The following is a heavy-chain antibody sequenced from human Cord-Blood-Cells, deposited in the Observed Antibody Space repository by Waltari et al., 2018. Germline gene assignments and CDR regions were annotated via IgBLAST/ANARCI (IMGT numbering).Heavy chain of an antibody. J-gene: IGHJ3*02. CDR3: ARVQPNSSSWYGDAFDI. D-gene: IGHD6-13*01. Sequence: QVQLQQWGAGLLKPSETLSLTCAVYGGSFRGYYWRWLRQPPGKGLEWIGEINHSGSTNYNPSLKSRVTISVDTSKNQFSLKLSSVTAADTAVYYCARVQPNSSSWYGDAFDIWGQGTMVTVSS. CDR2: INHSGST. CDR1: GGSFRGYY. V-gene: IGHV4-34*01.